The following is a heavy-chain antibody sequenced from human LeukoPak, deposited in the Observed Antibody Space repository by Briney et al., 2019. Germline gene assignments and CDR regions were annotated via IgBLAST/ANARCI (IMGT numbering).Heavy chain of an antibody. Sequence: GASVKVSCKASGYTFTGYYMHWVRQAPGQGLEWMGWINPNSGGTNYAQKFQGRVTMTRDTSTSTVYMELSSLRSEDTAVYYCARGGIVLMVYAMIYWGQGTLVTASS. J-gene: IGHJ4*02. CDR1: GYTFTGYY. V-gene: IGHV1-2*02. CDR2: INPNSGGT. CDR3: ARGGIVLMVYAMIY. D-gene: IGHD2-8*01.